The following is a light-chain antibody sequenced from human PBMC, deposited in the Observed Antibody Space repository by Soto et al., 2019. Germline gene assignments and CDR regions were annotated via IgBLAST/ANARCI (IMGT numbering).Light chain of an antibody. CDR2: DAS. CDR3: LQHYNYPQT. V-gene: IGKV1-17*01. CDR1: QGIQTD. J-gene: IGKJ1*01. Sequence: DIQMTQSPSSLSASVGDRVTITCRASQGIQTDLVWYQQKPGKAPKRLIYDASSLQSGVPSRFSGSGSGTEFTLTVSSLQAEDFATYYCLQHYNYPQTFGPGTTVEIK.